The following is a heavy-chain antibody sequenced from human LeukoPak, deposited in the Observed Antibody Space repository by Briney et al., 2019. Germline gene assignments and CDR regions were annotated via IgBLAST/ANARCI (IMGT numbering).Heavy chain of an antibody. V-gene: IGHV3-23*01. Sequence: GGSLRLSCDASGFTVNSYAMNWVRQAPGKGLEWVSVISASGDNTYYADSVKGRFTISRDDSKNTVYLQMNSLRADDTAVYHCAKALEDCSGGGCFSGYMDVWGKGTTVTVSS. J-gene: IGHJ6*03. D-gene: IGHD2-15*01. CDR1: GFTVNSYA. CDR2: ISASGDNT. CDR3: AKALEDCSGGGCFSGYMDV.